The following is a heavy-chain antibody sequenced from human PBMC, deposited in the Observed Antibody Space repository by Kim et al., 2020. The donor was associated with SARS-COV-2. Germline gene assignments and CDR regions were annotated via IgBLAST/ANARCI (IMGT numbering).Heavy chain of an antibody. CDR3: ARFGWDSSGSNGTHFDY. D-gene: IGHD3-22*01. CDR1: GFTFSSYA. CDR2: ISYDGSNK. J-gene: IGHJ4*01. V-gene: IGHV3-30*04. Sequence: GGSLRLSCAASGFTFSSYAMHWVRQAPGKGLEWVAVISYDGSNKYYADSVKGRFTISRDNSKNTLYLQMNSLRAEDTAVYYCARFGWDSSGSNGTHFDY.